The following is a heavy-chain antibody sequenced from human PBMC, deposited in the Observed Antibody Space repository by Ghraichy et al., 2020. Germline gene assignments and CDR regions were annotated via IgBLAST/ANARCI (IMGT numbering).Heavy chain of an antibody. D-gene: IGHD6-13*01. CDR2: VWYDGSNK. CDR3: AKVGRQQLERGYFDY. Sequence: SCAASGFTFSSYGMHWVRQAPGKGVEWVALVWYDGSNKYYADSVKGRFTISRDNSKNTLYLQMNSLRAEDTAVYYCAKVGRQQLERGYFDYWGQGTLVTVSS. J-gene: IGHJ4*02. CDR1: GFTFSSYG. V-gene: IGHV3-33*06.